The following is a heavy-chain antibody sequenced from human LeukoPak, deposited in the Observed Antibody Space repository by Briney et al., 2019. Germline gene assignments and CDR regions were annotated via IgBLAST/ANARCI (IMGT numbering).Heavy chain of an antibody. CDR1: GGSFSGYY. CDR3: ARDRGYSGYKVREYFQH. V-gene: IGHV4-34*01. Sequence: PSETLCLTCAVYGGSFSGYYWSWIRQPPGKGLEWIGEINHSGSTNYNPSLESRVTISVDTSKNQFSLKLSSVTAADTAVYYCARDRGYSGYKVREYFQHWGQGTLVTVSS. D-gene: IGHD5-12*01. J-gene: IGHJ1*01. CDR2: INHSGST.